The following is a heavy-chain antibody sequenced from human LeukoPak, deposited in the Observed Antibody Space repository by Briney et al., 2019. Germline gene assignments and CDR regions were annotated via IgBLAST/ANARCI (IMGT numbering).Heavy chain of an antibody. J-gene: IGHJ4*02. Sequence: PGGSLRLSCAASGFTVSSNYMSWVRQAPGKGLEWVSVIYSGGCTYYADSVKGRFTISRDNSKNTLYLQMNSLRAEDTAVYYCAAGPLYSGYAWGVWEKYYFDYWGQGTLVTVSS. CDR2: IYSGGCT. D-gene: IGHD5-12*01. CDR3: AAGPLYSGYAWGVWEKYYFDY. CDR1: GFTVSSNY. V-gene: IGHV3-66*02.